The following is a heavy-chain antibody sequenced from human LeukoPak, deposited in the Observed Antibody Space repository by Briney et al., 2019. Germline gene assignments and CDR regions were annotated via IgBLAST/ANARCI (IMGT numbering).Heavy chain of an antibody. CDR2: INHSGST. J-gene: IGHJ4*02. CDR1: GGSFSGYY. CDR3: ARGAPITIFGVVITHRAYFDY. Sequence: SETPSLTCAVYGGSFSGYYWSWIRQPPGKGLEWIGEINHSGSTNYNPSLKSRVTISVDTSKNQFSLKLSSVTAADTAVYYCARGAPITIFGVVITHRAYFDYWGQGTLVTVSS. D-gene: IGHD3-3*01. V-gene: IGHV4-34*01.